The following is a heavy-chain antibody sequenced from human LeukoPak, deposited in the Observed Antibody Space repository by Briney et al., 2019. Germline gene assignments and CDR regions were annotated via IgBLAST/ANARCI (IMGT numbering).Heavy chain of an antibody. CDR2: ISSSSSYT. Sequence: GGSLRLSCAASGFTFSDYAMSWVRQAPGKGLEWVSYISSSSSYTNYADSVKGRFTISRDNAKNSLYLQMNSLRAEDTAVYYCARALEGYDSSGYLYWGQGTLVTVSS. J-gene: IGHJ4*02. D-gene: IGHD3-22*01. CDR1: GFTFSDYA. CDR3: ARALEGYDSSGYLY. V-gene: IGHV3-11*05.